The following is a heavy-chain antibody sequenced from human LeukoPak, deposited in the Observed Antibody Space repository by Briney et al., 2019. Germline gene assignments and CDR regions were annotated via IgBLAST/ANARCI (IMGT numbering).Heavy chain of an antibody. CDR1: GFTFSVYA. CDR2: ISGSSSHT. D-gene: IGHD2-2*02. CDR3: AKEHDYTNAAPEWGFDS. J-gene: IGHJ4*02. V-gene: IGHV3-23*01. Sequence: GSLRLSCAASGFTFSVYAMSWVRQAPGKGLEWVSGISGSSSHTKDADFVRGRFTIYRDNSRNTLFLQLNSLTAEDTAVYYCAKEHDYTNAAPEWGFDSWGQGSLVIVSS.